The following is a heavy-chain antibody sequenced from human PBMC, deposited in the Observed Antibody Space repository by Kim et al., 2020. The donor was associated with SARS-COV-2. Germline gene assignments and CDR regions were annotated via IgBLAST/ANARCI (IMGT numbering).Heavy chain of an antibody. CDR2: IRENASSK. V-gene: IGHV3-7*01. J-gene: IGHJ6*02. CDR3: PRVPYVDEGGDG. Sequence: GGSLRLSCAASGFSFSNYWMTWVRQAPGKGLEWVATIRENASSKSYADSVKGRFTISRDNAKNSLSLQMNSLRAEDTAVYHCPRVPYVDEGGDGWGLGT. D-gene: IGHD3-10*02. CDR1: GFSFSNYW.